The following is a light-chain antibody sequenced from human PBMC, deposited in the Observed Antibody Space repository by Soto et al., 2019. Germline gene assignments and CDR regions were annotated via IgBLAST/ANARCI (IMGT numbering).Light chain of an antibody. J-gene: IGKJ1*01. V-gene: IGKV1-5*03. Sequence: DIQMTQSPSTLSASVGDRVTITCRASQSISSWLAWYQQKPGKAPKLLIYKASSLESGVPSRFSGSGSGTEFTLTISSLQPDDFATYSCQQYNSYRTFXQGTKVDIK. CDR2: KAS. CDR1: QSISSW. CDR3: QQYNSYRT.